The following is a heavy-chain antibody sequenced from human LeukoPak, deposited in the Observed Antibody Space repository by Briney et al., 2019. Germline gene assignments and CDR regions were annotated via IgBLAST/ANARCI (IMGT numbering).Heavy chain of an antibody. V-gene: IGHV4-59*01. CDR2: IYYSGST. D-gene: IGHD4-17*01. J-gene: IGHJ6*03. Sequence: TSETLSLTCTVSGGSISSYYWSWIRQPPGKGLEWIGYIYYSGSTNYNPSLKSRVTISVDTSKNQFSLKLSSVTAADTAVYYCARADYVPTYYYYMDVWGKGTTVAVSS. CDR1: GGSISSYY. CDR3: ARADYVPTYYYYMDV.